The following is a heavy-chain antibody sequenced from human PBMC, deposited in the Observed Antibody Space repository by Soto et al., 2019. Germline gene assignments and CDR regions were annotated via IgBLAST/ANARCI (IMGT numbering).Heavy chain of an antibody. J-gene: IGHJ6*02. CDR1: GFTFSSYD. CDR2: IGTAGDT. Sequence: EVQLVESGGGLVQPGGSLRLSCAASGFTFSSYDMHWVRQATGKGLEWVSAIGTAGDTYYPGSVKGRFTISRENAKNSLDLKMNSLRAEDTAVYYCAREGGDCSSTSCYSWGGGYYYGMDVWGQGTTVTVSS. V-gene: IGHV3-13*01. D-gene: IGHD2-2*01. CDR3: AREGGDCSSTSCYSWGGGYYYGMDV.